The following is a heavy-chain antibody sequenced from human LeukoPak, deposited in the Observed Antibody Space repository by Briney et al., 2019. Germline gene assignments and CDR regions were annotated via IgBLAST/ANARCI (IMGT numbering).Heavy chain of an antibody. CDR2: IIPIFGTA. CDR1: GGTFSSYA. J-gene: IGHJ6*03. Sequence: SVKVSCKASGGTFSSYAISWVRQAPGQGLEWMGGIIPIFGTANYAQKFQGRVTITTDESTSIAYMELSSLRSEDTAVYYCARDRNHGSPYYYYYMDVWGKGTTVTVSS. CDR3: ARDRNHGSPYYYYYMDV. V-gene: IGHV1-69*05.